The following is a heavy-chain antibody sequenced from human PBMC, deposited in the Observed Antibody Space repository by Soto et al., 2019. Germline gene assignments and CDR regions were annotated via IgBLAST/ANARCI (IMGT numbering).Heavy chain of an antibody. J-gene: IGHJ4*02. CDR3: AQSSRYCSGGGCFYYFDY. V-gene: IGHV3-23*01. CDR2: IGGNGVTT. D-gene: IGHD2-15*01. CDR1: GFSIGSSA. Sequence: EVQLLESGGGLVQPGGSLRLSCAASGFSIGSSAWTWVRQAPGKGLDWVSTIGGNGVTTFYADSVKGRFTISRDIARNTVFLQMSSLRAEDTALYYCAQSSRYCSGGGCFYYFDYWGQGTRVTVSS.